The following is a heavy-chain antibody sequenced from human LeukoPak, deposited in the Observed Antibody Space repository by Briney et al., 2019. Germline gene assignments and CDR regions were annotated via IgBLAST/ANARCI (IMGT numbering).Heavy chain of an antibody. CDR2: MNPNSGNT. Sequence: ASVKVSCKASGYTFTGYDINWVRQATGQGLEWMGWMNPNSGNTGYAQKFQGRVTMTRNTSISTAYMELSSLRSEDTAVYYCARGVTYCSGGSCYVRGLYYFDYWGQGTLVTVSS. D-gene: IGHD2-15*01. J-gene: IGHJ4*02. V-gene: IGHV1-8*01. CDR3: ARGVTYCSGGSCYVRGLYYFDY. CDR1: GYTFTGYD.